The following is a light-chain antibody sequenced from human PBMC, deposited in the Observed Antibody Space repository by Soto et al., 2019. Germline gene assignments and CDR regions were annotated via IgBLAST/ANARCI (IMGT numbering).Light chain of an antibody. CDR1: QSISSW. CDR2: DAS. J-gene: IGKJ2*01. Sequence: DIQMTQSPSTLSASVGARVTITCRASQSISSWLAWHQQKPGKAPKLLIYDASSLESGAPSRFSGSGSGTEFTLSISSLQPDDFATYYCQQYNSYPSTFGQGTKLEIK. V-gene: IGKV1-5*01. CDR3: QQYNSYPST.